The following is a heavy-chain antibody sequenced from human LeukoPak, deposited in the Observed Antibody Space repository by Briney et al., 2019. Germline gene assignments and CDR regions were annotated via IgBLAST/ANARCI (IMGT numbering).Heavy chain of an antibody. Sequence: PGGSLRLSCAASGCTLSSYAMSWVRQAPGKGLEWVSAISASGGSTYYADSVKGRFTISRDNSKNTLFLQMNSLRVEDTAVYYCAKETKTRGGPIDYWGQGTLVTVSS. CDR1: GCTLSSYA. CDR3: AKETKTRGGPIDY. D-gene: IGHD2-2*01. J-gene: IGHJ4*02. V-gene: IGHV3-23*01. CDR2: ISASGGST.